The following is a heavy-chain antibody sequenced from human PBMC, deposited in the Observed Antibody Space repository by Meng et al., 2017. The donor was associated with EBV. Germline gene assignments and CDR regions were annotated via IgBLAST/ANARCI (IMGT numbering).Heavy chain of an antibody. CDR1: GFTFSGSA. CDR3: TRLDGSYIYY. J-gene: IGHJ4*02. Sequence: VEGVESGGGLVQPGGSLKLSCAASGFTFSGSAMHWVRQASGKGLEWVGRIRSKANSYATAYAASVKGRFTISRDDSKNTAYLQMNSLKTEDTAVYYCTRLDGSYIYYWGQGTLVTVSS. V-gene: IGHV3-73*02. CDR2: IRSKANSYAT. D-gene: IGHD1-26*01.